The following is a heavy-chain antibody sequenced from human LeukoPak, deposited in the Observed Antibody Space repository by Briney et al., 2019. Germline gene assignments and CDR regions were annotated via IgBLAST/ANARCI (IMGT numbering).Heavy chain of an antibody. V-gene: IGHV4-31*11. CDR3: ASSEGEFGYSYGLLMFGAFHI. Sequence: SETLSLTCAVSGGSISSGYWWSWVRQPPGKGLEWIGYIYYSGSTYYNPSLKSRVTISVDTSKNQFSLKLSSVTAADTAVYYCASSEGEFGYSYGLLMFGAFHIWGQGTMVTVSS. CDR1: GGSISSGYW. CDR2: IYYSGST. D-gene: IGHD5-18*01. J-gene: IGHJ3*02.